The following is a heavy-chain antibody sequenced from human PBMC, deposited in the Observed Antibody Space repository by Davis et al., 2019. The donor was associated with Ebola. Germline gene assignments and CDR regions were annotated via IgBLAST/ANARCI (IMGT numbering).Heavy chain of an antibody. CDR2: ISGSGGST. CDR3: AKGLMDYVPYGMDV. V-gene: IGHV3-23*01. CDR1: GFTFSSYA. Sequence: GESLKISCAASGFTFSSYAMSWVRQAPGKGLEWVSAISGSGGSTYYADSVKGRFTISRDNSKNTLYLQMNSLRAEDTAVYYCAKGLMDYVPYGMDVWGQGTTVTVSS. D-gene: IGHD3-10*02. J-gene: IGHJ6*02.